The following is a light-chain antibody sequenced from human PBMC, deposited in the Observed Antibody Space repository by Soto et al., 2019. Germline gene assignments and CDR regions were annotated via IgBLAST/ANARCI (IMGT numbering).Light chain of an antibody. J-gene: IGKJ4*01. V-gene: IGKV1-33*01. CDR2: GAS. CDR1: QDVSNY. CDR3: QQYDNLPFT. Sequence: DIQMTQSPSSLSASVGDRVTITCQASQDVSNYLSWYQQKPGKAPKLLIYGASNLETGVQLRFSGSGSGTHFSFNISSLQPEDIATSYCQQYDNLPFTFGEGSNVELK.